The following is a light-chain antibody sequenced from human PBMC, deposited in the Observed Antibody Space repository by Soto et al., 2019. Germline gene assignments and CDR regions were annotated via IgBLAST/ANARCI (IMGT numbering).Light chain of an antibody. J-gene: IGKJ1*01. V-gene: IGKV1-5*01. CDR1: QSMGSW. CDR2: DVS. Sequence: DIQMIQSPSTLSASIGDRVTITCRASQSMGSWLAWYQQRPGKAPKVLIYDVSTLKSGVPSRFSGSRSGTVFTLNISNLQPEDFATYYCQQYNDISWTCGQGTKVEI. CDR3: QQYNDISWT.